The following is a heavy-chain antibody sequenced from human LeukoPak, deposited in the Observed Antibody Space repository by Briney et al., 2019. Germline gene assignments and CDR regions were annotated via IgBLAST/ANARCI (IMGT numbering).Heavy chain of an antibody. CDR2: IIPVLGVA. CDR3: AREQTVANYFDY. Sequence: HGASVKVSCKASGGTFSRDVISWVRQAPGQGLEWMGRIIPVLGVASYAQNFQGRVTITADKSTSTAYMELSSLRYEDTAVYYCAREQTVANYFDYWGQGTLVTVSS. J-gene: IGHJ4*02. CDR1: GGTFSRDV. D-gene: IGHD4-23*01. V-gene: IGHV1-69*04.